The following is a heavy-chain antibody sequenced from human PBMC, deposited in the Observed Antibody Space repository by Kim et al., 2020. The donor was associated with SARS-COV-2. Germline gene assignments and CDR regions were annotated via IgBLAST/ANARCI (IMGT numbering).Heavy chain of an antibody. J-gene: IGHJ6*02. V-gene: IGHV3-7*03. CDR1: GFTFSSYW. CDR2: IKQDGSEK. Sequence: GGSLRLSCAASGFTFSSYWMSWVRQAPGKGLEWVANIKQDGSEKYYVDSVKGRFTISRDNAKNSLYLQMNSLRAEDTAVYYCARDGIAVAGTGYYYYGMDIGGQGTTVTVS. CDR3: ARDGIAVAGTGYYYYGMDI. D-gene: IGHD6-19*01.